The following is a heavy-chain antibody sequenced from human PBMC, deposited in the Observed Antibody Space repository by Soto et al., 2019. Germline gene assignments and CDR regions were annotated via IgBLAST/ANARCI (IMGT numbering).Heavy chain of an antibody. CDR1: GYTFTSYD. CDR2: MNPNSGNT. CDR3: ARGPGILLWFGESNGMDV. J-gene: IGHJ6*02. V-gene: IGHV1-8*01. Sequence: QVQLVQSGAEVKKPGASVKVSCKASGYTFTSYDINWVRQATGQGLEWMGWMNPNSGNTGYPQKLQGRVTMTINTXIXTXXMELSSLRSEDTAVYYCARGPGILLWFGESNGMDVWGQGTTVTVSS. D-gene: IGHD3-10*01.